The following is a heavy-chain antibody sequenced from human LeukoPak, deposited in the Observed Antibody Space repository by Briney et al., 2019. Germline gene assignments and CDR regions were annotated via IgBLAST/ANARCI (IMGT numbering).Heavy chain of an antibody. Sequence: PGGSLRLSCAASGFTFDDYAMYWVRQAPGKGLEWVSVISGEGDSTNYADSVKGRFTISRDNSKNSLYLQMNSVRTEDTALYFCVKDRYCSSSRCYAPFDSWGQGTLVTVSS. J-gene: IGHJ4*02. CDR2: ISGEGDST. V-gene: IGHV3-43*02. CDR3: VKDRYCSSSRCYAPFDS. D-gene: IGHD2-2*01. CDR1: GFTFDDYA.